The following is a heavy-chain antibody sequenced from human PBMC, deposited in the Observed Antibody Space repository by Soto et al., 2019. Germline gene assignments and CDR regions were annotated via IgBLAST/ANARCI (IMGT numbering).Heavy chain of an antibody. D-gene: IGHD3-3*01. Sequence: SVKVSCKASGFTFTSSAVQWVRQARGQRLEWIGWIVVGSGNTNYAQKFQERVTITRDMSTSTAYMELSSLRSEDTAVYYCAAGFWSGYNLDYWGQGTLVTVSS. CDR2: IVVGSGNT. V-gene: IGHV1-58*01. CDR1: GFTFTSSA. J-gene: IGHJ4*02. CDR3: AAGFWSGYNLDY.